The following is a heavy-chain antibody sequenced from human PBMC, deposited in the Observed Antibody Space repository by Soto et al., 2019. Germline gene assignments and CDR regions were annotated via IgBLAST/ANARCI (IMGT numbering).Heavy chain of an antibody. CDR2: ISGSGNTM. Sequence: GVSLRLSCSASGFTFSSYSMNWVRQAPGKELEWLSYISGSGNTMYYADSVKGRFTIARDNAQKSLYLQLNNLRDDDTAMYYCARDPKSGNQKLYFDYWGQGTLVTVSS. V-gene: IGHV3-48*02. J-gene: IGHJ4*02. CDR3: ARDPKSGNQKLYFDY. D-gene: IGHD4-4*01. CDR1: GFTFSSYS.